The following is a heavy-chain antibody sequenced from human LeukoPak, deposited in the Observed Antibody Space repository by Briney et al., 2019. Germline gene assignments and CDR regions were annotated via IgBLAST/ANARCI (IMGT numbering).Heavy chain of an antibody. CDR2: IYYSGST. CDR3: ARAYYYGSGSYYNYYYYYMDV. CDR1: GGSFSGYY. V-gene: IGHV4-34*01. D-gene: IGHD3-10*01. Sequence: SETLSLTCAVYGGSFSGYYWGWIRQPPGKGLEWIGSIYYSGSTYYNPSLKSRVTISVDTSKNQFSLKLSSVTAADTAVYYCARAYYYGSGSYYNYYYYYMDVWGKGTTVTISS. J-gene: IGHJ6*03.